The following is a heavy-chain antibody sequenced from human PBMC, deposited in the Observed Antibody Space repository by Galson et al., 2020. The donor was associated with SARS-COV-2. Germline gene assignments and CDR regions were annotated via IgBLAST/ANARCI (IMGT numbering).Heavy chain of an antibody. D-gene: IGHD2-21*01. J-gene: IGHJ4*02. CDR1: GFTFSSYA. V-gene: IGHV3-30*04. CDR2: ISYDGSNK. Sequence: TGGSLRLSCADSGFTFSSYAMHWVRQAPGKGLEWVAFISYDGSNKDYADSAKGRFTISRDNSKNTLYLQMNSLRAEDTAVYYCARDGAEVILVPRWGGLTTRRIEYYFDYWGQGTLVTVSS. CDR3: ARDGAEVILVPRWGGLTTRRIEYYFDY.